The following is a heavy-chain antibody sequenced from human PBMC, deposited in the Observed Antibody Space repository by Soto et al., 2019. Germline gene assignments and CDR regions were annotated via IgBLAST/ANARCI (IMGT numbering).Heavy chain of an antibody. J-gene: IGHJ6*03. CDR2: ISGSGGST. CDR3: AKGGSGSYYKTYYYYYMDV. Sequence: GGSLRLSCAASGFTFSSYAMSWVRQAPGKGLEWVSAISGSGGSTYYADSVKGRFTISRDNSKNTLYLQMNSLRAEDTAVYYCAKGGSGSYYKTYYYYYMDVWGKGTTVTVSS. V-gene: IGHV3-23*01. D-gene: IGHD3-10*01. CDR1: GFTFSSYA.